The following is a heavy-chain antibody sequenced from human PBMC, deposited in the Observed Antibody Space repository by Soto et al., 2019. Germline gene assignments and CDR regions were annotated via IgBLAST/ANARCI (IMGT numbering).Heavy chain of an antibody. V-gene: IGHV1-18*04. D-gene: IGHD6-13*01. CDR1: VYTFTSYG. Sequence: XSVKVSCKASVYTFTSYGISWVRQTPGQGLEWMGWISAYNGNTNYAQKLQGRVTMTTDTSTSTAYMELRSLRSDDTAVYYCARGLYSSSWSDFDYWGQGTLVTVS. J-gene: IGHJ4*02. CDR3: ARGLYSSSWSDFDY. CDR2: ISAYNGNT.